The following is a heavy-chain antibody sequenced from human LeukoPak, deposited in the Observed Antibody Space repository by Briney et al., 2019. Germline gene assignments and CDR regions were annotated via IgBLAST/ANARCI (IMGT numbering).Heavy chain of an antibody. J-gene: IGHJ4*02. CDR1: GGSISSGDYY. Sequence: PSETLSLTCTVSGGSISSGDYYWNWIRQPPGKGLEWIGYIYYSGNTYYNPSLKSRVTISADTSQNQFSLKLSSLTAADTAVYYCARRSSSSGSGFDYWGQGTLVTVSS. CDR3: ARRSSSSGSGFDY. V-gene: IGHV4-30-4*01. D-gene: IGHD6-6*01. CDR2: IYYSGNT.